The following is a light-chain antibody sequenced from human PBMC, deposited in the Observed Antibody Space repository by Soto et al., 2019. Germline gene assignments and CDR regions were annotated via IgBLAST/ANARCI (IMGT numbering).Light chain of an antibody. J-gene: IGLJ2*01. V-gene: IGLV2-23*01. CDR1: SSDVGSYNL. CDR2: EGS. Sequence: QSALTQPASVSGSPGQSITIYCTGTSSDVGSYNLVSWYQHHPGKAPKLMIYEGSKRPSGVSHRFSGSKSGNTASLTISGLQAEDEADYYCCSYAGSSTLVFGGGTKLTVL. CDR3: CSYAGSSTLV.